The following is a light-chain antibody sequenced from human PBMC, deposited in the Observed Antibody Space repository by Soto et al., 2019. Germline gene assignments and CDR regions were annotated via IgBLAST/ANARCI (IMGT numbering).Light chain of an antibody. CDR1: EAISNQ. CDR2: DAS. V-gene: IGKV3-11*01. CDR3: QHRSDWPPICT. J-gene: IGKJ2*02. Sequence: EVVLTQSPATLSLFPGESATLSCRASEAISNQLAWHQQKPGQAPRLLMYDASHRVTGIPARFSGSGSGTDFTLIISSLEPADFAVYYCQHRSDWPPICTFGQGTKVDIK.